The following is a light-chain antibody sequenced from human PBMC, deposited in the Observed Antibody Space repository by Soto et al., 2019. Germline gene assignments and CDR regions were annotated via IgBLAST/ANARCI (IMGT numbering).Light chain of an antibody. CDR2: EVR. CDR1: SSDIGAYDY. CDR3: GSYASATLI. J-gene: IGLJ2*01. Sequence: QSVLTQPASVSGSPGQSITISCTGTSSDIGAYDYVSWFQQYSGKAPTLLIYEVRFRPSGVSSRFSGSKSGNTASLTISGLQTEDEADYYCGSYASATLIFGGGTQLTVL. V-gene: IGLV2-14*03.